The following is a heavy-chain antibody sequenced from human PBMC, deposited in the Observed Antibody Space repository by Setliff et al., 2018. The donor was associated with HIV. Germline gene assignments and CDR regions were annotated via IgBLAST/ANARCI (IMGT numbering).Heavy chain of an antibody. CDR3: ARLGEYDFWSGPLGCFDP. CDR2: IDHSGST. V-gene: IGHV4-34*01. Sequence: SETLSLTCAVYGTSLNTYYWTWIRYTPGRGLQWIGQIDHSGSTYYNPSLKSRVTISVDTSKNQFSLKLTSVTAADTAVYYCARLGEYDFWSGPLGCFDPGGQGTLVTVS. J-gene: IGHJ5*02. CDR1: GTSLNTYY. D-gene: IGHD3-3*01.